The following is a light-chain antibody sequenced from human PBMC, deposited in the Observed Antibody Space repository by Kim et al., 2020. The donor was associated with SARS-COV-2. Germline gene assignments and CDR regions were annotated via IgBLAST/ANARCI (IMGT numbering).Light chain of an antibody. CDR2: DAS. V-gene: IGKV3-11*01. Sequence: LAPGERATPSCRASRSVSSYLAWYQQKPGQAPRLLIYDASNRATGIPARFSGSGSGTDFTLTISSLEPEDFAVYYCQQRSNWITFGQGTRLEIK. CDR1: RSVSSY. J-gene: IGKJ5*01. CDR3: QQRSNWIT.